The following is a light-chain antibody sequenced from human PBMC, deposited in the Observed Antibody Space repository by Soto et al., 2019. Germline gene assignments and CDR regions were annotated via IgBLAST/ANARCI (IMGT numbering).Light chain of an antibody. Sequence: EIVLTQSPGTLSLSPGERGTLSCRASQSVSGNSLAWYQQKPGQAPRVLIYDTSRRAAGIPDRFSGSGSGTDFTLTISRLEPEDFAVYHCQQYGASPRTLGQGTKVDIK. CDR2: DTS. CDR1: QSVSGNS. V-gene: IGKV3-20*01. J-gene: IGKJ1*01. CDR3: QQYGASPRT.